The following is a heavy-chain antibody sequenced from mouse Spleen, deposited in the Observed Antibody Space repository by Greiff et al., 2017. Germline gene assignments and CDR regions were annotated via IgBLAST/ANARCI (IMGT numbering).Heavy chain of an antibody. CDR3: ARSSLLPYYAMDY. D-gene: IGHD6-1*01. CDR1: GYTFTSYW. Sequence: VQLQESGAELVKPGASVKLSCKASGYTFTSYWMHWVKQRPGRGLEWIGRIDPNSGGTKYNEKFKSKATLTVDKPSSTAYMQLSSLTSEDSAVYYCARSSLLPYYAMDYWGQGTSVTVSS. V-gene: IGHV1-72*01. CDR2: IDPNSGGT. J-gene: IGHJ4*01.